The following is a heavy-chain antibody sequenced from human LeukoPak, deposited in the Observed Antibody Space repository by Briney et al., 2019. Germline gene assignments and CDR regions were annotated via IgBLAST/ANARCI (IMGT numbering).Heavy chain of an antibody. D-gene: IGHD5-18*01. CDR1: GYTFTGYY. CDR3: ARGDTAMVDDAFDI. J-gene: IGHJ3*02. Sequence: ASVKVSCKASGYTFTGYYMHWVRQAPGQGLEWMGRINPNSGGTNYAQKFQGGVTMTRDTSISTAYMELSRLRSDDTAVYYCARGDTAMVDDAFDIWGQGTMVTVSS. CDR2: INPNSGGT. V-gene: IGHV1-2*06.